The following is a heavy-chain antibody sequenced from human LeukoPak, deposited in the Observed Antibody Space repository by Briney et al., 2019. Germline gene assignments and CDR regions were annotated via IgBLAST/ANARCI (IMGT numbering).Heavy chain of an antibody. J-gene: IGHJ6*03. CDR1: GFTFSSYW. CDR3: ARGAYGSGSYFYYYYYMDV. CDR2: IKQDGSEK. V-gene: IGHV3-7*01. D-gene: IGHD3-10*01. Sequence: GGSLRLSCAASGFTFSSYWMSWVRQAPGKGLEWVANIKQDGSEKYYVDSVKGRFTISRGNAKNSLYLQMNSLRAEDTAVYYCARGAYGSGSYFYYYYYMDVWGKGTTVTVSS.